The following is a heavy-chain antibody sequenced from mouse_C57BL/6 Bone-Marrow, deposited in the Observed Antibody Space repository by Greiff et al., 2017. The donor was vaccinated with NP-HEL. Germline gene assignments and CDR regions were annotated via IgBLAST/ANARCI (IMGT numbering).Heavy chain of an antibody. D-gene: IGHD1-1*01. V-gene: IGHV1-59*01. J-gene: IGHJ3*01. CDR3: ASEAYYYGPAWFAY. CDR2: IDPSDSYT. CDR1: GYTFTSYW. Sequence: VQLQQPGAELVRPGTSVKLSCKASGYTFTSYWMHWVKQRPGQGLEWIGVIDPSDSYTNYNQKFKGKATLTVDTSSSTAYMQLSSLTSEDSAVYYCASEAYYYGPAWFAYWGQGTLVTVSA.